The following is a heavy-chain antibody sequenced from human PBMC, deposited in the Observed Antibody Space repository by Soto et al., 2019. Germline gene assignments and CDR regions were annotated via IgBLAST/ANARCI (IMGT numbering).Heavy chain of an antibody. CDR3: ARDLHEIVATIQFDD. D-gene: IGHD5-12*01. J-gene: IGHJ4*02. V-gene: IGHV1-18*01. Sequence: GASVKVSCKASGYTFTSYGISWVRQAPGQGLEWMGWISAYNGNTNYAQKLQGRVTMTTDTSTSTAYMELRSLRSDDTAVYYCARDLHEIVATIQFDDWGQGTLVTVSS. CDR2: ISAYNGNT. CDR1: GYTFTSYG.